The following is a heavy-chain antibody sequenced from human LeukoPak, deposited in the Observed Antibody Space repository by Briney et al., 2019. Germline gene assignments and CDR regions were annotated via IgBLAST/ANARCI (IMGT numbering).Heavy chain of an antibody. D-gene: IGHD6-13*01. V-gene: IGHV4-59*08. Sequence: SEALSLTCAVSGGSINSDDWSWIRRPPGKGLEWIGHIHHSGRSNYNPSLVSRVTLSVDMSRNQFSLRLSSVTAADTAVYYCARRRGWKQQLVYFDYWGQGTLATVSS. CDR1: GGSINSDD. CDR2: IHHSGRS. CDR3: ARRRGWKQQLVYFDY. J-gene: IGHJ4*02.